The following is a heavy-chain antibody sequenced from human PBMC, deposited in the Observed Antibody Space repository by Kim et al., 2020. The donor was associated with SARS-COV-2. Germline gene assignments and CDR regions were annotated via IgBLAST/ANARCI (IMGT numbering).Heavy chain of an antibody. CDR3: ARDWGPAAAGTLYYYYGMDV. Sequence: GGSLRLSCAASGFTFSSYGMHWVRQAPGKGLEWVAVISYDGSNKYYADSVKGRFTISRDNSKNTLYLQMNSPRAEDTAVYYCARDWGPAAAGTLYYYYGMDVWGQGTTVTVSS. D-gene: IGHD6-13*01. J-gene: IGHJ6*02. CDR1: GFTFSSYG. CDR2: ISYDGSNK. V-gene: IGHV3-33*05.